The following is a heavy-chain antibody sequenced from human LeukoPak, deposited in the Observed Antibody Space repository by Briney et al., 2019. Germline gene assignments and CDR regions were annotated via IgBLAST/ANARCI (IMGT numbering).Heavy chain of an antibody. CDR2: ISGSGGST. Sequence: GGSLRLSCAASGFTFSSYGMSWVRQAPGKGLEWVSAISGSGGSTYYADSVKGRFTISRDNAKNSLYLQMNSLRAEDTAVYYCARWEEENWFDPWGQGTLVTVSS. J-gene: IGHJ5*02. V-gene: IGHV3-23*01. D-gene: IGHD1-26*01. CDR1: GFTFSSYG. CDR3: ARWEEENWFDP.